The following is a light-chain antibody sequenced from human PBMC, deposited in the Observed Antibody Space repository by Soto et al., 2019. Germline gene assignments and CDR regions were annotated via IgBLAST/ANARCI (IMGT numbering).Light chain of an antibody. CDR1: SSNIGSNY. Sequence: QSVLTQPPSASGTPGQRVTISCFGSSSNIGSNYVYWYQQLPGTAPKLLIYRNNQRPSGVPDRFSGSKSGTSASLAISGLRSEDEADYHCAAWDDSLSGPVVFGGGTKLTVL. CDR2: RNN. J-gene: IGLJ2*01. CDR3: AAWDDSLSGPVV. V-gene: IGLV1-47*01.